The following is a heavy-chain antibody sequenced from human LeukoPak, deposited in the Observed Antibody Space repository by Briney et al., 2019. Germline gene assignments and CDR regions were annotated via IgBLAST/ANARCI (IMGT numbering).Heavy chain of an antibody. D-gene: IGHD3-10*01. CDR3: AHSSPPHVLLWSGEPQLDY. J-gene: IGHJ4*02. Sequence: SGPTLVKPTQTLTLTCTFSGFALSTSGVGVGWIRQPPGKALEWLALIYWNDDKRYSPSLKSRLTITKDTSKNQVVPTMTNMDPVDTVTYYRAHSSPPHVLLWSGEPQLDYWGQGTLVTVSS. CDR1: GFALSTSGVG. CDR2: IYWNDDK. V-gene: IGHV2-5*01.